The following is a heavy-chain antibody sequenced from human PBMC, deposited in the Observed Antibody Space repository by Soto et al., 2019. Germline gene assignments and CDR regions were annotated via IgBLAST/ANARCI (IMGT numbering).Heavy chain of an antibody. CDR3: GRGVISGWNPTRVDP. D-gene: IGHD6-25*01. Sequence: QIQLQESGPGLVKPSETLSLTCSVSGDSIRSVGYYWTWIRQPPGKGLEWLGDVYGVGTSRYNAYLGSPLYISADPSTNEIARTLTSVTATDTAVYFCGRGVISGWNPTRVDPWGHG. CDR1: GDSIRSVGYY. CDR2: VYGVGTS. V-gene: IGHV4-30-4*08. J-gene: IGHJ5*02.